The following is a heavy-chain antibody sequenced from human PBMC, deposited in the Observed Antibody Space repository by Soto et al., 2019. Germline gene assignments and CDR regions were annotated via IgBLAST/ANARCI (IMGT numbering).Heavy chain of an antibody. J-gene: IGHJ4*02. V-gene: IGHV3-23*01. CDR3: AKDLRSYSYYFDY. CDR1: GFTFSSYA. D-gene: IGHD1-26*01. Sequence: EVQLLESGGGLVQPGGSLRLSCAASGFTFSSYAMSWVRQAPGKGLEWVSAISGSGGSTYYADSVKGRFTISRDNSKSTLYLQMNSLRAEDTAVYYCAKDLRSYSYYFDYWGQGTLVTVSS. CDR2: ISGSGGST.